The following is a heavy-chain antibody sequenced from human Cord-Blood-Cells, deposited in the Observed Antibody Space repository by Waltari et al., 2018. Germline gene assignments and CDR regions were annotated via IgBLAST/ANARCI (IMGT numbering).Heavy chain of an antibody. V-gene: IGHV3-64*01. CDR1: GFTFSSYA. J-gene: IGHJ3*02. CDR3: ARGSGSLHAFDI. D-gene: IGHD3-10*01. CDR2: ISSNGGST. Sequence: EVQLVESGGGLVQPGGSLGLSCAASGFTFSSYAIHWVRQAPGKGLEYVSAISSNGGSTYYANSVKGRFTISRDNSKNTLYLQMGSLRAEDMAVYYCARGSGSLHAFDIWGQGTMVTVSS.